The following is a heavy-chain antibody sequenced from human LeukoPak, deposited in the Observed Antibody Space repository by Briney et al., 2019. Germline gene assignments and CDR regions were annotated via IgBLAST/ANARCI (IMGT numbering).Heavy chain of an antibody. CDR2: IYTSGST. J-gene: IGHJ3*02. V-gene: IGHV4-4*07. CDR1: GGFISSYY. Sequence: SETLSLTCTVSGGFISSYYWSWIRQPAGKGLDWIGRIYTSGSTNYDPSLKSRVTMSVDTSKNQLSLKLSSVTAADTAVYYCARVYSSGHGVLGAFDIWGQGTMVSVSS. D-gene: IGHD6-19*01. CDR3: ARVYSSGHGVLGAFDI.